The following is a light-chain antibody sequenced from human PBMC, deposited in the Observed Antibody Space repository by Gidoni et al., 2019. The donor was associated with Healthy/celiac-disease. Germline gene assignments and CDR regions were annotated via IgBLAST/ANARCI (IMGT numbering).Light chain of an antibody. J-gene: IGKJ2*01. CDR2: AAS. V-gene: IGKV1-9*01. CDR3: QQLNSYR. CDR1: QGISSY. Sequence: DIQLTQSPSFLSASVGDRVTITCRASQGISSYLAWYQQKPGKAPKLLIYAASTLQSGVPSRFSGSGSGTEFTLTSSSLQPEDFATYYCQQLNSYRFGQGTKLEIK.